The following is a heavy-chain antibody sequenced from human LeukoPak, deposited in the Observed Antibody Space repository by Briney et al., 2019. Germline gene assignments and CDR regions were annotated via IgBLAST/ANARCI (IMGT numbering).Heavy chain of an antibody. CDR3: AKESGRPSGRGFDP. CDR1: GFTFSTYA. Sequence: GGSLRLSCAASGFTFSTYAMSWVRQAPGKGLESVSGISGSGGNTYYADSVKGRFTISRDNSKNTLYLQMNSLRAEDTAVYYCAKESGRPSGRGFDPWGQGTLVTVSS. D-gene: IGHD3-10*01. J-gene: IGHJ5*02. CDR2: ISGSGGNT. V-gene: IGHV3-23*01.